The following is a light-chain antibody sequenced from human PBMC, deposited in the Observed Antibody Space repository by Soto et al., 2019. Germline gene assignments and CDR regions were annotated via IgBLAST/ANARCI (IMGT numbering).Light chain of an antibody. CDR1: QSVSSS. V-gene: IGKV3-15*01. CDR3: QQCYNWPLT. J-gene: IGKJ4*01. CDR2: GAS. Sequence: EIVMTQSPATLSVSPGERATLSCRASQSVSSSLAWYQQKPGQAPRLLIYGASTRATGVPARFSGSGSGTEFALTISSLQSEYFAVYYCQQCYNWPLTFGGGTKVEIK.